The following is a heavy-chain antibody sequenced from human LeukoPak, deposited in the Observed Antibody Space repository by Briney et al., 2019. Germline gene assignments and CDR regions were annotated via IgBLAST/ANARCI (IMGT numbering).Heavy chain of an antibody. Sequence: GESLKISCMGSGYSFTSYWIGWVGQMPGKGLEWMGIIYPGDSDTRYSPSFQGQVTISADKSISTPYLQWSSLKASDTAMYYCARLTVRGYYDSSGYPSDAFDIWGQGTMVTVSS. CDR2: IYPGDSDT. D-gene: IGHD3-22*01. CDR1: GYSFTSYW. J-gene: IGHJ3*02. CDR3: ARLTVRGYYDSSGYPSDAFDI. V-gene: IGHV5-51*01.